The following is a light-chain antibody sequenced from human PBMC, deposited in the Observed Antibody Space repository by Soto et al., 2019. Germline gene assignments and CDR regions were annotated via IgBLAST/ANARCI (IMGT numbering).Light chain of an antibody. J-gene: IGLJ1*01. Sequence: QSVLTQPASVSGSPGQSITISCTGTSSDVGSYNLVSWYQQHPGKAPKLMIYEGSKRPSGVSNRFSGSKSGNTATQTITGLQAEDEADYYCCSYAGSSPPYVFGTGTKVTVL. V-gene: IGLV2-23*01. CDR1: SSDVGSYNL. CDR2: EGS. CDR3: CSYAGSSPPYV.